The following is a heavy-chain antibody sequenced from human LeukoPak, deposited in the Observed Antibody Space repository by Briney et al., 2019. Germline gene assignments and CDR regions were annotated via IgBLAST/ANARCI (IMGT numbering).Heavy chain of an antibody. J-gene: IGHJ4*02. D-gene: IGHD2/OR15-2a*01. CDR2: INPDGSTT. Sequence: GGSLRLSCAASGFTFSSFWMHWVRQAPGKGLVWVSRINPDGSTTNYADSVKGRFTISRDNAKNTLYLQMNSLRAEDTAVYYCARAGLWSFDYWGQGALVTVS. CDR3: ARAGLWSFDY. CDR1: GFTFSSFW. V-gene: IGHV3-74*01.